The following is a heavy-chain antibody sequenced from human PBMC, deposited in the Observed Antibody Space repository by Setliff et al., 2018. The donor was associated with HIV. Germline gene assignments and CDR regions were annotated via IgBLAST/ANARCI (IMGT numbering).Heavy chain of an antibody. V-gene: IGHV3-20*04. CDR3: AKAKGIVATGMDY. CDR1: GFTFDDYG. CDR2: IGWNGDTT. D-gene: IGHD6-13*01. J-gene: IGHJ4*02. Sequence: GGSLRLSCAASGFTFDDYGMSWVRQAPGKGLEWVSGIGWNGDTTGYADSVKGRFTISRDDSKSTLYLLMKSLRPDDTAVYYCAKAKGIVATGMDYWGQGTVVTVS.